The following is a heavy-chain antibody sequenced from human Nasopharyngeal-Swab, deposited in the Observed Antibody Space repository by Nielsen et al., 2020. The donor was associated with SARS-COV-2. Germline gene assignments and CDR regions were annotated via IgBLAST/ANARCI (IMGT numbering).Heavy chain of an antibody. D-gene: IGHD1-26*01. CDR1: GGSISSYY. CDR3: ARGSDYRAFDI. CDR2: IHNSGST. J-gene: IGHJ3*02. V-gene: IGHV4-59*01. Sequence: GSLRLSCTVSGGSISSYYWSWIRQPPGKGLEWIGYIHNSGSTNYNPSLKSRVTISVDTSKNQFSLKVRSVTAADTAVYYCARGSDYRAFDIWGQGTMVTVSS.